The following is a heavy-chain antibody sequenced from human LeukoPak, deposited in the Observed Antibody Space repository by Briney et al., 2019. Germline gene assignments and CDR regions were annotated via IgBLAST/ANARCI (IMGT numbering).Heavy chain of an antibody. Sequence: PGGSLRLSCAASGFTFSSYGMHWVRQAPGKGLEWVAVIWYDGSNKYYADSVKGRFTISRDNAKNSLYLQMNSLRDEDTAVYYCARASDYYYNSRGYWSPSFDPWGQGTLVTVSS. J-gene: IGHJ5*02. D-gene: IGHD3-22*01. CDR2: IWYDGSNK. V-gene: IGHV3-33*01. CDR3: ARASDYYYNSRGYWSPSFDP. CDR1: GFTFSSYG.